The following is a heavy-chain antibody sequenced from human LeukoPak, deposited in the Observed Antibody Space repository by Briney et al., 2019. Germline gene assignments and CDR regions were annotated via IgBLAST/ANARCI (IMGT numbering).Heavy chain of an antibody. Sequence: TGGSLRLSCAASGFTFSTYRMNWVRQAPGKGLEWVAFIRYDGSNKYYADSVKGRFTISRDNSKNTLYLQMNSLRAEDTAVYYCAKDLSYDILTGYHDYWGQGTLVTVSS. D-gene: IGHD3-9*01. CDR1: GFTFSTYR. CDR2: IRYDGSNK. J-gene: IGHJ4*02. V-gene: IGHV3-30*02. CDR3: AKDLSYDILTGYHDY.